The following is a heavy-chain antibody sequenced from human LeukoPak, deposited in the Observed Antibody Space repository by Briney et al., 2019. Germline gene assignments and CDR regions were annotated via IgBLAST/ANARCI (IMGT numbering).Heavy chain of an antibody. D-gene: IGHD1-26*01. CDR1: GFTFSSYG. CDR3: ARDPYSGSYGNYYYYFMDV. J-gene: IGHJ6*03. Sequence: KSGGALRLSCAGSGFTFSSYGMHWVRQAPGKGLEWVSSSSSVSCYIYYADSVKGRFTISRDNAKNSLYLQMNSLRAEDTAVYYCARDPYSGSYGNYYYYFMDVWGKGTTVTISS. V-gene: IGHV3-21*01. CDR2: SSSVSCYI.